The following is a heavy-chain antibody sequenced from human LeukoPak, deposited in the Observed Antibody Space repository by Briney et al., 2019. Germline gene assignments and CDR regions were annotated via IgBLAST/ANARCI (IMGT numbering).Heavy chain of an antibody. CDR3: ARGTGTEGWFDP. J-gene: IGHJ5*02. CDR2: INHSGST. D-gene: IGHD1-7*01. V-gene: IGHV4-34*01. CDR1: GGSFSGCY. Sequence: SETLSLTCAVYGGSFSGCYWSWIRQPPGKGLEWIGEINHSGSTNYNPSLKSRVTKSVDTSKNQFSLKLSSVTAADTAVYYCARGTGTEGWFDPWGQGTLVTVPS.